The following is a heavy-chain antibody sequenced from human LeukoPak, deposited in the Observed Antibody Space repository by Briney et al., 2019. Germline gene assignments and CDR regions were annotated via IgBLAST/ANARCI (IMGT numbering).Heavy chain of an antibody. D-gene: IGHD3-22*01. CDR3: ARDPDSYHSGAYYSFFDY. CDR1: GFTLSTYW. V-gene: IGHV3-74*01. CDR2: INSDGSSS. J-gene: IGHJ4*02. Sequence: PGGSLRLSCAASGFTLSTYWMHWLRQSPGERLVWVSRINSDGSSSAYADSVKGRFTISRDNAKNTLSLQMNSLRAEDTAVYYCARDPDSYHSGAYYSFFDYWGQGILVTVSS.